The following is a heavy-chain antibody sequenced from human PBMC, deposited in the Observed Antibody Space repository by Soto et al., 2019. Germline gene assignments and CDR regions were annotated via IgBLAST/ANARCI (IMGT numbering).Heavy chain of an antibody. Sequence: EVQLVESGGGLVQPGRSLRLSCAASGFTFDDYAMHWVRQAPGKGLEWVSGISWNSGSIGYADSVKGRFTISRDNAKNSLYPSMKRLRAGDPGLYYLGKDIGADHCFGIWGPGTMGNGSS. CDR2: ISWNSGSI. CDR1: GFTFDDYA. V-gene: IGHV3-9*01. J-gene: IGHJ3*02. CDR3: GKDIGADHCFGI. D-gene: IGHD6-13*01.